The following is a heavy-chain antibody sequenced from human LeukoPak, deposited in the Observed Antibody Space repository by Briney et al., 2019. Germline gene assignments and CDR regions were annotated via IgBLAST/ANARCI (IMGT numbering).Heavy chain of an antibody. V-gene: IGHV3-21*04. D-gene: IGHD3-10*01. Sequence: GGSLRLSCAASGFTFSSYSMNWVRQAPGKGLEWVSSISSSSSYIYYADSVKGRFTISRDNSKNTLYLQMNSLRAEDTAVYYCAKDRSITMVRGVIPLDYWGQGTLVTVSS. CDR3: AKDRSITMVRGVIPLDY. J-gene: IGHJ4*02. CDR1: GFTFSSYS. CDR2: ISSSSSYI.